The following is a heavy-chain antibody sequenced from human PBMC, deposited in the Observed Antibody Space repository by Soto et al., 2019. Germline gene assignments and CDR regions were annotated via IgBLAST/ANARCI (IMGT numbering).Heavy chain of an antibody. J-gene: IGHJ4*02. V-gene: IGHV2-5*02. Sequence: QITLKESGPALVKPTQTLTLTCTFSGFSLTTSGVGVGWIRQPPGKALEWLALIYWDDDKRYCPSLRNRLTITKXXSXNXEVLTMTNMDSVDTATYFCAHRLTLNSDWNYGRFDYWGQGILVTVSS. D-gene: IGHD1-7*01. CDR3: AHRLTLNSDWNYGRFDY. CDR2: IYWDDDK. CDR1: GFSLTTSGVG.